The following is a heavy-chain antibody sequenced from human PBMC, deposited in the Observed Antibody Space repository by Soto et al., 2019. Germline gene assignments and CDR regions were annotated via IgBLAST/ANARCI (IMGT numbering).Heavy chain of an antibody. Sequence: QVQLVQSGAEVKKPGASVKVSCKASGYTFTSYGISWVRQAPGHGLEWMGWISAYNGNTNYEQKLQGRVTMTTDTSTSTAYMELRSMRSDDTAVYYCASCSSKIQEFDPWGQGTLVIVSS. V-gene: IGHV1-18*01. CDR1: GYTFTSYG. D-gene: IGHD2-15*01. J-gene: IGHJ5*02. CDR2: ISAYNGNT. CDR3: ASCSSKIQEFDP.